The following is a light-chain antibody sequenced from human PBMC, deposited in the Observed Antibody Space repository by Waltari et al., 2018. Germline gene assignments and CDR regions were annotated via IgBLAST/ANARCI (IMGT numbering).Light chain of an antibody. CDR3: QYVSSPLT. J-gene: IGKJ4*01. CDR1: QSVSSIY. Sequence: EIVLTQSPGTLSLSPGERATLSCRASQSVSSIYLAWYQQKPGQTPRLLIYGASSRATGIPDRFSGSGSGTDFTLTISRLEPEDSAVYYCQYVSSPLTFGGGTKVEIK. CDR2: GAS. V-gene: IGKV3-20*01.